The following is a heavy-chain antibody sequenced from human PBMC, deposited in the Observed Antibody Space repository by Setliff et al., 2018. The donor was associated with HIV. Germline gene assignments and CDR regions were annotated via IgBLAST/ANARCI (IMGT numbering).Heavy chain of an antibody. CDR2: ISWDGGST. CDR1: GFIFDDHA. V-gene: IGHV3-43D*04. D-gene: IGHD3-16*01. Sequence: GGSLRLSCAASGFIFDDHAMHWVRQVPGKGLEWVSLISWDGGSTYYADSVKGRFTISRDNSKNSLYLQMNGLRAEDTALYYCAKGRTDYVGWFAPWGQGTLVTVSS. CDR3: AKGRTDYVGWFAP. J-gene: IGHJ5*02.